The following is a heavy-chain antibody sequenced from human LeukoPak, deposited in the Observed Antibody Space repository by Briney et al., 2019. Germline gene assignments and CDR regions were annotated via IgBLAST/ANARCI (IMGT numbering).Heavy chain of an antibody. J-gene: IGHJ5*02. CDR2: IYPGDSHT. CDR3: ARLYTRLTRSIWERFDP. CDR1: GYTFGNYW. D-gene: IGHD1-26*01. Sequence: GGSLQISCRGSGYTFGNYWIAWARQMPGKGLEWMGIIYPGDSHTRYSPAFQDQVTISADKSISTAYLQWSSLQASDTGIYYCARLYTRLTRSIWERFDPWGQGTLVTVSS. V-gene: IGHV5-51*01.